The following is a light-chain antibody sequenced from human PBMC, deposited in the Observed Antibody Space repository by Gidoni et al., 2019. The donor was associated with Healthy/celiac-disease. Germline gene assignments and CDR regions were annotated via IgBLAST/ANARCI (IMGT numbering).Light chain of an antibody. J-gene: IGKJ2*01. CDR3: QQRSNWPRT. CDR1: QSVSSY. V-gene: IGKV3-11*01. CDR2: YAS. Sequence: EIVLTQSPATLSLSPGERATLSCRASQSVSSYLAWYQQKPGQAPRLLIYYASNRATGIPARFSGSGSWTDFTLTISSLEPEDFAVYYCQQRSNWPRTFGQGTKLEIK.